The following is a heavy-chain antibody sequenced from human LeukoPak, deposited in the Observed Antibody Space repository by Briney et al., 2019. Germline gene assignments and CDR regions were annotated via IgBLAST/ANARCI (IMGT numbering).Heavy chain of an antibody. D-gene: IGHD4-17*01. V-gene: IGHV4-39*07. CDR3: ARGEVEQGSDYGDYPLDY. CDR2: INHSGST. Sequence: ASETLSLTCTVSGGSISSSSYYWGWIRQPPGKGLEWIGEINHSGSTNYNPSLKSRVTISVDTSKNQFSLKLSSVTAADTAVYYCARGEVEQGSDYGDYPLDYWGQGTLVTVSS. CDR1: GGSISSSSYY. J-gene: IGHJ4*02.